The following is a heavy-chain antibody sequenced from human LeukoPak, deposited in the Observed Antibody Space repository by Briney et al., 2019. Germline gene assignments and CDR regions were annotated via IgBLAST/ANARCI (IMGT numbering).Heavy chain of an antibody. CDR2: IYHSGST. CDR3: ASYCSSTSCYRYFDY. Sequence: PSETLSLTCTVSGGSISSYSWSWIRQPPGKGLEWIGYIYHSGSTYYNPSLKSRVTISVDRSKNQFSLKLSSVTAADTAVYYCASYCSSTSCYRYFDYWGQGTLVTVSS. D-gene: IGHD2-2*01. CDR1: GGSISSYS. V-gene: IGHV4-30-2*01. J-gene: IGHJ4*02.